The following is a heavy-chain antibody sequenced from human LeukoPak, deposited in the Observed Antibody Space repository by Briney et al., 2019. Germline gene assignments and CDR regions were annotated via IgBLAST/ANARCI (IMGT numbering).Heavy chain of an antibody. CDR1: GYTFTSYD. CDR3: ARGLGYCSGGSCSNWFDP. D-gene: IGHD2-15*01. V-gene: IGHV1-8*01. Sequence: ASVKVSCKASGYTFTSYDINWVRQATGQGLEWMGWMNPNSGNTGYAQKFQGRVTMTRNTSISTAYMELSRLRSDDTAVYYCARGLGYCSGGSCSNWFDPWGQGTLVTVSS. CDR2: MNPNSGNT. J-gene: IGHJ5*02.